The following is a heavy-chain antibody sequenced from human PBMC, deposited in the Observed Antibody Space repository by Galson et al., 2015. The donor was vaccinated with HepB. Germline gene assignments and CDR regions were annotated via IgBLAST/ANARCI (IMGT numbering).Heavy chain of an antibody. V-gene: IGHV3-30*03. Sequence: SLRLSCAASGFIFSSHGMHWVRQAPGKGLEWVALISYDGSNKYYADSVKGRFTISRDNSKKILYLQMNSLRAEDTAVYYCARAGVFSSIAARPDYLDYWGQGTLVTVSS. CDR3: ARAGVFSSIAARPDYLDY. D-gene: IGHD6-6*01. J-gene: IGHJ4*02. CDR1: GFIFSSHG. CDR2: ISYDGSNK.